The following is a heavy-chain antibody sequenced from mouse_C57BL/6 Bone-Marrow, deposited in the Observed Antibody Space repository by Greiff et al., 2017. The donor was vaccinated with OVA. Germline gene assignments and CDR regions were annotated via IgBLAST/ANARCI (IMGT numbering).Heavy chain of an antibody. CDR2: IYPGDGDT. V-gene: IGHV1-80*01. CDR1: GYAFSSYW. J-gene: IGHJ4*01. Sequence: QVQLQQSGAELVKPGASVKISCKASGYAFSSYWMNWVKQRPGKGLEWIGQIYPGDGDTNYNGKFKGKATLTADKSSSTAYMQLSSLTSEDSAVYFWARLGDYERNYAWDDWGQGTSVTGSS. CDR3: ARLGDYERNYAWDD. D-gene: IGHD2-4*01.